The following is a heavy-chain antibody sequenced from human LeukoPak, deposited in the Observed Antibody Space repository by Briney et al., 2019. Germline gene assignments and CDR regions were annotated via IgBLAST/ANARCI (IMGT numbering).Heavy chain of an antibody. J-gene: IGHJ4*02. Sequence: PSETLSLTCTVSGGSVNSGSYYWSWNRQPPGRGLEWIGYIYYSGSTNYNPSLKSRVTISVDTSKNQFSLKLSSVTAADTAVYYCARAVGYLDYWGQGTLVTVSS. CDR2: IYYSGST. CDR1: GGSVNSGSYY. V-gene: IGHV4-61*01. CDR3: ARAVGYLDY.